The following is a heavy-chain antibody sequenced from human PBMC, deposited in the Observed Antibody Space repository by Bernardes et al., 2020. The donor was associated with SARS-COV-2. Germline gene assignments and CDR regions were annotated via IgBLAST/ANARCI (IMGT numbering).Heavy chain of an antibody. V-gene: IGHV3-74*01. CDR1: GFTFSSYC. D-gene: IGHD5-18*01. Sequence: GGSLRLSCAASGFTFSSYCMHWVSQAPGKGLVWVSRINSDGRTTTYADSVKGRFTISRDNAKNTLYLQMNSLRADDTAVYYCVRGPSDGHGRFEYWGQGTLVTVSS. CDR2: INSDGRTT. CDR3: VRGPSDGHGRFEY. J-gene: IGHJ4*02.